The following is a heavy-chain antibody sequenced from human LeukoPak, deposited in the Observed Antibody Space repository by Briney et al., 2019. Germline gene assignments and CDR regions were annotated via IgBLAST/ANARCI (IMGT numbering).Heavy chain of an antibody. CDR3: ARIIGYSYGYRDY. V-gene: IGHV4-39*01. Sequence: PSERLSLTCTVSSGSINNDNYYWGWIRQPPGKGLEWIGSIYYSGSTYYNPSLKSRVTISVDTSKNQFSLKLSSVTAADAAVYYCARIIGYSYGYRDYWGQGTLVTVSS. D-gene: IGHD5-18*01. J-gene: IGHJ4*02. CDR2: IYYSGST. CDR1: SGSINNDNYY.